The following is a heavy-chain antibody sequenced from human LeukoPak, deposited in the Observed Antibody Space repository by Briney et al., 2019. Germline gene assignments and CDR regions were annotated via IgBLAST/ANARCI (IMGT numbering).Heavy chain of an antibody. CDR3: ARGILGYCSSTSCYSGAFDI. Sequence: SGTLSLTCGVSGGSINSGHWWSWVRQTPGKGLEWIGEIYVSETTNYNPSLQSRVTISMDKSNNQMSLRLNSLTAADTAVYYCARGILGYCSSTSCYSGAFDIWGQGTMVTVSS. V-gene: IGHV4-4*02. CDR2: IYVSETT. J-gene: IGHJ3*02. D-gene: IGHD2-2*01. CDR1: GGSINSGHW.